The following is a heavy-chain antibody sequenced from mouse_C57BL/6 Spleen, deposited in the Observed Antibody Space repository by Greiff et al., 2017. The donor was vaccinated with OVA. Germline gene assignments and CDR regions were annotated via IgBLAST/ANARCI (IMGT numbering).Heavy chain of an antibody. CDR1: GYAFSSYW. Sequence: QVHVKQSGAELVKPGASVKISCKASGYAFSSYWMNWVKQRPGKGLEWIGQIYPGDGDTNYNGKFKGKATLTADKSSSTAYMQLSSLTSEDSAVYVCARRDYGSRGDYFDYWGQGTTLTVSS. J-gene: IGHJ2*01. V-gene: IGHV1-80*01. CDR3: ARRDYGSRGDYFDY. D-gene: IGHD1-1*01. CDR2: IYPGDGDT.